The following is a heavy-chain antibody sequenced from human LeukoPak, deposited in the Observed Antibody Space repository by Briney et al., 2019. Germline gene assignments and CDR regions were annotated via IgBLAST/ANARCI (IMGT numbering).Heavy chain of an antibody. J-gene: IGHJ4*02. V-gene: IGHV3-7*05. D-gene: IGHD2-15*01. CDR1: GFTFSSYW. CDR2: INQDGSGN. CDR3: ARVYCSGQTCYSFSDY. Sequence: GGSLRLSCAASGFTFSSYWMSWVRQAPGKGLEWVANINQDGSGNYHVDSVKGRFTISRDNTKNSLFLQMNSLRAEGTAVYYCARVYCSGQTCYSFSDYWGQGTLVTVSS.